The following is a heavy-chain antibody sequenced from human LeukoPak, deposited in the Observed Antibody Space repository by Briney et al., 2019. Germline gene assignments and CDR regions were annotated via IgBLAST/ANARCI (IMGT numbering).Heavy chain of an antibody. J-gene: IGHJ3*02. CDR3: ARSRYYYDSSGAFDI. CDR1: GYTFTGYY. V-gene: IGHV1-2*02. CDR2: INPNSGGT. Sequence: ASVKVSCTASGYTFTGYYMHWVRQAPGQGLEWMGWINPNSGGTNYAQKFQGRVTMTRDTSISTAYMELSRLRSDDTAVYYCARSRYYYDSSGAFDIWGQGTMVTVSS. D-gene: IGHD3-22*01.